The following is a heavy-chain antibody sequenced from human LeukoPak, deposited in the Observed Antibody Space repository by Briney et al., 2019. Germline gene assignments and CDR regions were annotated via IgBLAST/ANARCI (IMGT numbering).Heavy chain of an antibody. CDR3: ASGEGYYDFWSGYSKNYYYYMDV. CDR1: GGSISSYY. Sequence: SETLSLTCTVSGGSISSYYWSWIRQPPGKGLEWIGYIYYSGSTNYNPSLKSRVTISVDTSKNQFSLKLSSVTAADTAVYYCASGEGYYDFWSGYSKNYYYYMDVWGKGTTVTVSS. V-gene: IGHV4-59*08. CDR2: IYYSGST. D-gene: IGHD3-3*01. J-gene: IGHJ6*03.